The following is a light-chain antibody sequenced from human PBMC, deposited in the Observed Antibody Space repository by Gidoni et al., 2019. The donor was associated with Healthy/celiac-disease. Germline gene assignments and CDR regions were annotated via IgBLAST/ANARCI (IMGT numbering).Light chain of an antibody. CDR3: QHPRT. V-gene: IGKV1-5*01. J-gene: IGKJ1*01. Sequence: DIQMTQSPSTLSASVGDRVTITCRASQSISSWLAWYQQKPGKAPKLLIYDASSLESGVPSRFSGSGSGTEFTLTISSLQPDDFATYYCQHPRTFXQXTKVEIK. CDR1: QSISSW. CDR2: DAS.